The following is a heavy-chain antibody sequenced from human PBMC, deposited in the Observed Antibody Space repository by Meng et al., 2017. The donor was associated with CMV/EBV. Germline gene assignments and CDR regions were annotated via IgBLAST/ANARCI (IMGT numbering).Heavy chain of an antibody. CDR1: GSTFTSYG. J-gene: IGHJ4*02. Sequence: QVQLVQSGADVKKPEASLTVSCMASGSTFTSYGFSWVRQAPGQGLEWMGWISAYNGNTNYAQKLQGIVTMTTDTSTSTAYMELRSLRSDDTAVYYCARGVAAAGRALNWGQGTLVTVSS. D-gene: IGHD6-13*01. CDR2: ISAYNGNT. CDR3: ARGVAAAGRALN. V-gene: IGHV1-18*01.